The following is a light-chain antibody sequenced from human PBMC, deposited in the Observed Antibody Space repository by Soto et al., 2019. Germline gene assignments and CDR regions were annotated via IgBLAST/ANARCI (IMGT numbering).Light chain of an antibody. CDR2: EVS. V-gene: IGLV2-14*01. CDR3: SSYTSSITLYV. J-gene: IGLJ1*01. CDR1: SSDVGGYNY. Sequence: QSVLTQPASVSGSPGQSITISCTGTSSDVGGYNYVSWYQQHPGKAPKLMIYEVSNRPSGVSNRFSGSKSGNTASLTISGLQAEDEADYYCSSYTSSITLYVFGPGTKVTVL.